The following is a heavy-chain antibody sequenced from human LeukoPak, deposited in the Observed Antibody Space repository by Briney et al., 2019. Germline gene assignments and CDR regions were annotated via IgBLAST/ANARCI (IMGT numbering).Heavy chain of an antibody. CDR3: ASASLSALGFDY. J-gene: IGHJ4*02. CDR2: IYYSGST. CDR1: GGSISSYY. V-gene: IGHV4-59*01. D-gene: IGHD7-27*01. Sequence: SETLSLTCTVSGGSISSYYWSWLRQPPGKGLEWIGYIYYSGSTNYNPSLKSRVTISVDTSKNQFSLKLSSVTAADTAVYYCASASLSALGFDYWGQGTLVTVSS.